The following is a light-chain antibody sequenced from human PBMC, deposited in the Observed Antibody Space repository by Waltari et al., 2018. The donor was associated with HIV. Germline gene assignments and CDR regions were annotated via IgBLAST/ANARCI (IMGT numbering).Light chain of an antibody. J-gene: IGLJ2*01. CDR1: NLGSES. CDR3: QVWDSSNDHVL. V-gene: IGLV3-21*02. CDR2: DAS. Sequence: SYVLTQPPSVSVAPGQTARVTCGGNNLGSESVHWYQQKPGQAPVLVVYDASDRPAVIPERYSGSNSGNTATLTISRVEAGDEADYYCQVWDSSNDHVLFGGGTKLTVL.